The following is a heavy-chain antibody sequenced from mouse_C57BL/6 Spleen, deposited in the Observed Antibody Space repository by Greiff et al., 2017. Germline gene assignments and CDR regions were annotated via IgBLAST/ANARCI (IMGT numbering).Heavy chain of an antibody. CDR1: GYTFTSYG. J-gene: IGHJ3*01. CDR3: ARWESAWFAY. V-gene: IGHV1-81*01. CDR2: IYPRSGNT. Sequence: LHLVESGAELARPGASVKLSCKASGYTFTSYGISWVKQRTGQGLEWIGEIYPRSGNTYYNEKFKGKATLTADKSSSTAYMELRSLTSEDSAVYFCARWESAWFAYWGQGTLVTVSA. D-gene: IGHD4-1*01.